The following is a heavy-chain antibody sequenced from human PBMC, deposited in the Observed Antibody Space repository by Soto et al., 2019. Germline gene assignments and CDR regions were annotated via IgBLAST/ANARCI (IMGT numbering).Heavy chain of an antibody. J-gene: IGHJ6*02. Sequence: SETLSLTCPVSGVTISRYYWSWIRQPPGKGLEWIGYMYNTGSTVYNPSFKSRVTISVDTSKNQFSLKLNSVTAADTAVYYCARDLWGYCGTDCYPLDVWGQGTTVTVSS. D-gene: IGHD2-21*02. CDR3: ARDLWGYCGTDCYPLDV. CDR1: GVTISRYY. V-gene: IGHV4-59*01. CDR2: MYNTGST.